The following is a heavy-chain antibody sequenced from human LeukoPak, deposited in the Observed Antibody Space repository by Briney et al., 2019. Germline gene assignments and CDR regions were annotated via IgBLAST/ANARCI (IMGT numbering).Heavy chain of an antibody. V-gene: IGHV1-2*02. CDR2: INPNSGGT. D-gene: IGHD6-19*01. Sequence: ASVKVSCKASGYTFTGYYMHWVRQAPGQGLEWMGWINPNSGGTNYARKFQGRVTMTRDTSISTAYMELSRLRSDDTAVYYCARDKSGSSGWYSFFDYWGQGTLVTVSS. CDR3: ARDKSGSSGWYSFFDY. CDR1: GYTFTGYY. J-gene: IGHJ4*02.